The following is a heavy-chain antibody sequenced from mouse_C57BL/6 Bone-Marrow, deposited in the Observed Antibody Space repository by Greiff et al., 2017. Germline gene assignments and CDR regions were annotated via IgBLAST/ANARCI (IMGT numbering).Heavy chain of an antibody. CDR2: IWGVGST. CDR1: GFSLTSYG. J-gene: IGHJ4*01. CDR3: ARSRYYRAMDY. D-gene: IGHD2-14*01. V-gene: IGHV2-6*01. Sequence: VKLMESGPGLVAPSQSLSITCTVSGFSLTSYGVDWVRQSPGKGLEWLGVIWGVGSTNYNSALKSRLSISKDNSKSKVFLKMNSLQTDDTAMYYCARSRYYRAMDYWGQGTSVTVSS.